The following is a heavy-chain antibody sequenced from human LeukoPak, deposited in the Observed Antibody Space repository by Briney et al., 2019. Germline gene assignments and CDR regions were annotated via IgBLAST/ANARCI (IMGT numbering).Heavy chain of an antibody. V-gene: IGHV3-23*01. CDR2: ISGSGGST. J-gene: IGHJ3*02. CDR1: GFTFSSYG. D-gene: IGHD3-9*01. CDR3: AKVRNGGSYYDILTGYYGDAFDI. Sequence: PWGSLRLSCAASGFTFSSYGMSWVRQAPGKGLEWVSAISGSGGSTYYADSVKGRFTISRDNSKNTLYLQMNSLRAEDTAVYYCAKVRNGGSYYDILTGYYGDAFDIWGQGTMVTVSS.